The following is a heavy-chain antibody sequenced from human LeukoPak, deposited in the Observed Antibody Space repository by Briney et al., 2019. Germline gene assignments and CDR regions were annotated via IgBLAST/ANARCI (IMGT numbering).Heavy chain of an antibody. CDR2: ISGSGGST. Sequence: SGGSLRLSCAASGFTFSSYAMSWVRQAPGKGLEWVSAISGSGGSTYYADSVKGRFTISRDNSKNTLYLQMNSLRAEDTAVYYCARRYCSSTSCVFGYWGQGTLVTVSS. J-gene: IGHJ4*02. V-gene: IGHV3-23*01. CDR3: ARRYCSSTSCVFGY. CDR1: GFTFSSYA. D-gene: IGHD2-2*01.